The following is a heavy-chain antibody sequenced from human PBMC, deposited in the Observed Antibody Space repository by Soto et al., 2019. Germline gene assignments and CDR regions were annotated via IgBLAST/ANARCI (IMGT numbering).Heavy chain of an antibody. V-gene: IGHV3-64*01. Sequence: EVQLVESGGGLVQPGGSLRLSCAASGFTFSSYAMHWVRQAPGKGLEYVSTISTNGGSTYNVNSVKGRFTISRDNSKNTLYLQMGSLRAEVMAVYYCAREGGSYYFDYRGQGTLVTVSS. CDR3: AREGGSYYFDY. CDR1: GFTFSSYA. J-gene: IGHJ4*02. CDR2: ISTNGGST. D-gene: IGHD1-26*01.